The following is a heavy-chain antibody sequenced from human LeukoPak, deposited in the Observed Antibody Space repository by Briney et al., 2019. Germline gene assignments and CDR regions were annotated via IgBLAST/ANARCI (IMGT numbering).Heavy chain of an antibody. CDR2: INHSGSA. Sequence: SETLSLTCAVSGGSFSGYYWTWIRQPPGKGLEWIGEINHSGSANYNPSLKSRVTISLDTSKNQFSLKLSSVTAADTAVYYCARTLRRGADAFDIWGQGTMVTVSS. V-gene: IGHV4-34*01. J-gene: IGHJ3*02. D-gene: IGHD1-26*01. CDR3: ARTLRRGADAFDI. CDR1: GGSFSGYY.